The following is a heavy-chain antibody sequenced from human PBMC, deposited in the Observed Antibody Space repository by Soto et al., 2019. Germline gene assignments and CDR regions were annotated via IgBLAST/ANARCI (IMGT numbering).Heavy chain of an antibody. J-gene: IGHJ6*02. CDR1: GFAVSSNY. CDR3: ARSRTGTTYGGMDV. V-gene: IGHV3-66*01. D-gene: IGHD1-7*01. CDR2: IHSGGDT. Sequence: ESGGDLVQPGGSLRLSCAASGFAVSSNYMTWVRQAPGTGLEWVSVIHSGGDTHYADSVRGRFTISRDNSKNTLYLQMNSLRAEDTAVYYCARSRTGTTYGGMDVWGQGTTVTVSS.